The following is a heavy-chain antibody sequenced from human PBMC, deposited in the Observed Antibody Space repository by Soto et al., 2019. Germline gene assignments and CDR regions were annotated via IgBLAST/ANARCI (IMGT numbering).Heavy chain of an antibody. CDR3: ARDRGYDSSGYYPRRPRSHYYYYGMDV. D-gene: IGHD3-22*01. CDR2: IIPIFGTA. Sequence: ASVKVSCKASGGTFSSYAISWVRQAPGQGLEWMGGIIPIFGTANYAQKFQGRVTITADESTSTAYTELSSLRSEDTAVYYCARDRGYDSSGYYPRRPRSHYYYYGMDVWGQGTTVTVSS. J-gene: IGHJ6*02. CDR1: GGTFSSYA. V-gene: IGHV1-69*13.